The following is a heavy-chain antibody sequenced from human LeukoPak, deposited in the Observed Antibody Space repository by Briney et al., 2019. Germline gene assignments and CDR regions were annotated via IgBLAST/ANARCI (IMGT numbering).Heavy chain of an antibody. D-gene: IGHD3-16*01. Sequence: SETLSLTCTVSGGXISSYYCSWIRQPPGEGLEWIGYIYYSGSTNYNPSLKSRVTISVDTSKNQFSLKLSSVTAADTAVYYCARGFGSPDYWGQGTLVTVSS. J-gene: IGHJ4*02. V-gene: IGHV4-59*01. CDR3: ARGFGSPDY. CDR1: GGXISSYY. CDR2: IYYSGST.